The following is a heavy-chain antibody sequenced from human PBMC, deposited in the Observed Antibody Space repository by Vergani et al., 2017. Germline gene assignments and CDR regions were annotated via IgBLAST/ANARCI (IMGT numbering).Heavy chain of an antibody. J-gene: IGHJ5*02. CDR1: FDSIRNLY. V-gene: IGHV4-59*11. Sequence: QVQLQESGPGLVKSSETLSLTCSVSFDSIRNLYCNWIRQPPWKGLEWIGSIHYSENTNSNPSLKTRVTISVDTSKNQFSLTLTSVTAADTAVYYCASDTHSGQRADRWGQGILVTVTS. CDR2: IHYSENT. CDR3: ASDTHSGQRADR. D-gene: IGHD6-19*01.